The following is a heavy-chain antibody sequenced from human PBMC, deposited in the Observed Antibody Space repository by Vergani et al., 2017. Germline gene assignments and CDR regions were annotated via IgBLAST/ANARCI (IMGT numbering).Heavy chain of an antibody. Sequence: QVQLVESGGGVVQPGRSLRLSCAASGFTFSSYGMHWVRQAPGKGLEWVAVIWYDGSNKYYADSVKGRFTISRDNSKNTLYLQMNSLRAEDTAVYYCVRGYCSGGSCYSWSAFDIWGQGTMVTVSS. CDR3: VRGYCSGGSCYSWSAFDI. CDR2: IWYDGSNK. V-gene: IGHV3-33*01. J-gene: IGHJ3*02. D-gene: IGHD2-15*01. CDR1: GFTFSSYG.